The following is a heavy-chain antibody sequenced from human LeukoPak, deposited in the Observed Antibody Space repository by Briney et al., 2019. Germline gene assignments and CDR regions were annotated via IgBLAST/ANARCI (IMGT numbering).Heavy chain of an antibody. CDR2: IYYSGST. V-gene: IGHV4-59*08. CDR3: ARRGRYSGSHDAFDI. D-gene: IGHD1-26*01. Sequence: PSETLSLTCTVSGGSISSYYWSWIRQPPGKGLEWIGYIYYSGSTNYNPSLKSRATISVDTSKNQFSLKLSSVTAADTAVYYCARRGRYSGSHDAFDIWGQGTMVTVSS. J-gene: IGHJ3*02. CDR1: GGSISSYY.